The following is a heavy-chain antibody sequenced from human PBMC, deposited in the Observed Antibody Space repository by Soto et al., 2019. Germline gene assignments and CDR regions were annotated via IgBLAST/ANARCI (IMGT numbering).Heavy chain of an antibody. J-gene: IGHJ6*02. CDR2: MIPIVGTA. CDR3: ARDLLHYYDSSGFYYYYGMDV. V-gene: IGHV1-69*01. D-gene: IGHD3-22*01. CDR1: GGTFSSYA. Sequence: VQLVQSGAEVKKPGASVKVSCKAAGGTFSSYAISWVRQAPGQGLEWMGGMIPIVGTANYAQTLQGRVTITADESTSTAYMELSRLRSEHTDVYYCARDLLHYYDSSGFYYYYGMDVWGQGTTVTVSS.